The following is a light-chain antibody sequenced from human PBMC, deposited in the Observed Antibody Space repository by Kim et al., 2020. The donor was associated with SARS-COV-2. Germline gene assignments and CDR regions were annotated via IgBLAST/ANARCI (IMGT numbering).Light chain of an antibody. CDR2: EVS. J-gene: IGLJ2*01. CDR1: SSDVGGYNY. Sequence: QSALTQPPSASGSPGQSVTISCTGTSSDVGGYNYVSWYQQHPGKAPKLMIYEVSKRPSGVPDRFSGSKSDNTASLTVSGLQAEDEADYYCSSYAGTNNHVVFGGGTQLTVL. V-gene: IGLV2-8*01. CDR3: SSYAGTNNHVV.